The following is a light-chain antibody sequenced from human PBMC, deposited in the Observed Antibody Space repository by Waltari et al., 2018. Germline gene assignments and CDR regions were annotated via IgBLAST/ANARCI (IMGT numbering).Light chain of an antibody. CDR2: GAS. Sequence: VLTQSPGTLSLSPGERATLSCRASQSITKKFFAWYQQKPGQAPRLLIYGASSRAAGIPDRFSGSGSGTDCTLTISRLEPEDSAVYYCQQYGSSVMYTFGQGTKLEIK. CDR1: QSITKKF. V-gene: IGKV3-20*01. J-gene: IGKJ2*01. CDR3: QQYGSSVMYT.